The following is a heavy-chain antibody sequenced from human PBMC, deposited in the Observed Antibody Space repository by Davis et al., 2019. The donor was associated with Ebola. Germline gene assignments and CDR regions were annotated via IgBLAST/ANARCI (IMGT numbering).Heavy chain of an antibody. D-gene: IGHD2-15*01. J-gene: IGHJ4*02. V-gene: IGHV1-69*13. CDR2: IIPVFRTA. CDR3: AHLGPQRYCSGGGCHGYLDY. Sequence: SVKVSCKASGYTFTSYGISWVRQAPGQGLEWMGGIIPVFRTANYAQKFQGRLTITADESTRTAYMELTGLRSEDTAVYFCAHLGPQRYCSGGGCHGYLDYWGQGTLVTVSS. CDR1: GYTFTSYG.